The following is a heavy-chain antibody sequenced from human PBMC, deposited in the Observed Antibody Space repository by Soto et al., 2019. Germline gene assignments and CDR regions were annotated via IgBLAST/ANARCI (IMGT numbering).Heavy chain of an antibody. D-gene: IGHD6-13*01. CDR3: AKDLRFSSSWSHFDS. Sequence: QVQLVESGGGVVQPGRYLRISCAASGITFSSFAMHWVRQAPGKGLEWVSLISYDGSNKYYADSVKGRFTISRDNSKNTLYLQMNSLRPEDTAVYSCAKDLRFSSSWSHFDSWGQGALVTVSS. CDR1: GITFSSFA. CDR2: ISYDGSNK. V-gene: IGHV3-30*18. J-gene: IGHJ4*02.